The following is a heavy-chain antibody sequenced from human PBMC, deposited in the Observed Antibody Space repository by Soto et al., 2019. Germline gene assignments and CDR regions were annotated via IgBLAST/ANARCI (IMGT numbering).Heavy chain of an antibody. J-gene: IGHJ4*02. Sequence: GASLRPSCVASGFRFSSSTMNWVRQAPGQGLNWFSSISSSSHYIYYADSLKGRFTISRDNAKNSLYLQMDSLRVEDTAVYYSARYPYYYDRRVYRAYVVHWGPGTLV. CDR1: GFRFSSST. CDR2: ISSSSHYI. V-gene: IGHV3-21*01. D-gene: IGHD3-22*01. CDR3: ARYPYYYDRRVYRAYVVH.